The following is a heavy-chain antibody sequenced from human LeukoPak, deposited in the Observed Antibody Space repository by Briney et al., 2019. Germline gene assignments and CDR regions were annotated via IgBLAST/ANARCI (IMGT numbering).Heavy chain of an antibody. CDR3: ARHRLNYYDSSHDAFDI. V-gene: IGHV5-51*01. CDR2: IYPADSDT. D-gene: IGHD3-22*01. J-gene: IGHJ3*02. Sequence: GESLKISCKGSGYRFTSYWIAWVRQMPGKGPECMGLIYPADSDTRYSPSFQGQVTISADKSISTAYLQWSSLKASDTAMYYCARHRLNYYDSSHDAFDIWGQGTMVTVSS. CDR1: GYRFTSYW.